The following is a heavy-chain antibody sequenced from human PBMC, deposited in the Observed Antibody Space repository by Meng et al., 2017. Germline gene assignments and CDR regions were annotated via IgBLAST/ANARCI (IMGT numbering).Heavy chain of an antibody. Sequence: GESLKIPCAASGFTFSSYAMSWVRQAPGKGLEWVSAISGSGGSTYYADSVKGRFTISRDNSKNTLYLQMNSLRAEDTAVYYCAKGYYYDSSGTVTDAFDIWGQGTMVTVSS. CDR2: ISGSGGST. J-gene: IGHJ3*02. CDR3: AKGYYYDSSGTVTDAFDI. CDR1: GFTFSSYA. D-gene: IGHD3-22*01. V-gene: IGHV3-23*01.